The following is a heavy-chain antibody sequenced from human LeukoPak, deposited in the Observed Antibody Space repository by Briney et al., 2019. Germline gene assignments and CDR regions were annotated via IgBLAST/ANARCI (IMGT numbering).Heavy chain of an antibody. V-gene: IGHV4-4*07. CDR1: GGSISSYY. Sequence: PSETLSLTCTVSGGSISSYYWSWMRQPAGKGLEWIGRIYTSGSTNYNPSLKCRVTMSVDTSKNQFSLKLSSVTASDTAVYYCARDGYSSAPNWFDPWGQGTLVTVSS. CDR2: IYTSGST. D-gene: IGHD6-19*01. CDR3: ARDGYSSAPNWFDP. J-gene: IGHJ5*02.